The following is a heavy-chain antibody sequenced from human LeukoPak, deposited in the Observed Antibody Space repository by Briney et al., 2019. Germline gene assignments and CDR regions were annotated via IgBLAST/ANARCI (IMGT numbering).Heavy chain of an antibody. CDR3: ERGTERDRLRWIGYYFDN. D-gene: IGHD4-23*01. CDR2: INTSGST. CDR1: GGSMRIYY. Sequence: SDTLSLTCSLWGGSMRIYYWSWLRQSAGKGLEWIGRINTSGSTIYNTSLKSRITMSVDTSKNQFSLKLSSVPGADTAIYCGERGTERDRLRWIGYYFDNGGQGSLVTVAS. J-gene: IGHJ4*02. V-gene: IGHV4-4*07.